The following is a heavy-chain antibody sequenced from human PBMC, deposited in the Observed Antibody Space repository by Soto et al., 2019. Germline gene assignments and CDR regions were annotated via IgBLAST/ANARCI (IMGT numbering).Heavy chain of an antibody. Sequence: PGGSLRLSCAASGFTFSSYSMNWVRQAPGKGLEWVSYISSSISTIYYADSVKGRFTISRDNAKNSLYLQMNSLRDEDTAVYYCARERGRKYCSNTSCATGSYSGMDVWGQGTQVTVSS. CDR3: ARERGRKYCSNTSCATGSYSGMDV. CDR1: GFTFSSYS. V-gene: IGHV3-48*02. CDR2: ISSSISTI. J-gene: IGHJ6*02. D-gene: IGHD2-2*01.